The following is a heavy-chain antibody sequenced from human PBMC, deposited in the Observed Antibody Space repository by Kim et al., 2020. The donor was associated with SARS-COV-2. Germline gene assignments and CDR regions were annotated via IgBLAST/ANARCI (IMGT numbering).Heavy chain of an antibody. CDR3: VKEDGSSSGHY. CDR2: ISGGT. D-gene: IGHD6-6*01. V-gene: IGHV3-23*01. CDR1: GFTFSIYA. J-gene: IGHJ4*02. Sequence: GGSLRLSCAASGFTFSIYAMTWVRQAPGKGLEWVSSISGGTYYAASVKGRFTISRDNSKNTLFLQMNSLRAEDTALYYCVKEDGSSSGHYWGQGTLVTVSS.